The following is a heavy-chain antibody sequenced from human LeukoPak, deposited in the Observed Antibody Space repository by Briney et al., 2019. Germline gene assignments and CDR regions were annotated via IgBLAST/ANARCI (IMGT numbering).Heavy chain of an antibody. CDR3: ARGRIAARLGMDY. Sequence: SETLSLSCAVYVGSISGYYWSWIRQPPGKGLEWVGEINHSGSTNYNPSLKSRVTISVDTSKNQFSLKLSSVTAADTAVYYCARGRIAARLGMDYWGQGTLVTVPS. CDR1: VGSISGYY. J-gene: IGHJ4*02. D-gene: IGHD6-6*01. CDR2: INHSGST. V-gene: IGHV4-34*01.